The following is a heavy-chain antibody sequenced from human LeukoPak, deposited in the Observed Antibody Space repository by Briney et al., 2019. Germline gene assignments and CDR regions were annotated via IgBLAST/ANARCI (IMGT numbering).Heavy chain of an antibody. CDR2: ISGSGGST. J-gene: IGHJ4*02. CDR1: GFTFSSYA. Sequence: GGSLRLSCAASGFTFSSYAMSWVRQAPGKGLEWVSAISGSGGSTYYADSVKGRFTISRDNSKNTLYLQMNSLRAADTAVYYCAKDDYVWGSYRHFDYWGQGTLVTVSS. CDR3: AKDDYVWGSYRHFDY. D-gene: IGHD3-16*02. V-gene: IGHV3-23*01.